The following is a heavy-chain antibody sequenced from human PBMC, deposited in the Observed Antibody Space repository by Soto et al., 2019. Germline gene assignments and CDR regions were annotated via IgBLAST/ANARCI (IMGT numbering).Heavy chain of an antibody. CDR1: GFTVSSNY. CDR3: ARALPGEKGYGDYGYPWLGYFDY. CDR2: IYSGGST. J-gene: IGHJ4*02. D-gene: IGHD4-17*01. V-gene: IGHV3-53*01. Sequence: GGSLRLSCAASGFTVSSNYMSWVRQAPGKGLEWVSVIYSGGSTYYADSVKGRFTISRDNSKNTLYLQVNSLRAEDTAVYYCARALPGEKGYGDYGYPWLGYFDYWGQGTLVTVSS.